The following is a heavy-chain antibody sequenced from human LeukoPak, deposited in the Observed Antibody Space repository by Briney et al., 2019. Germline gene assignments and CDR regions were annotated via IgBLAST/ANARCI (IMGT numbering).Heavy chain of an antibody. V-gene: IGHV4-34*01. CDR1: GGSFSGYY. Sequence: SETLSLTCAVYGGSFSGYYWSWIRQPPGKGLEWIGEINHSGSTNYNPSLTSRVTISVDTSKNQFSLKLSSVTAADTAACYCARRWRAVAGRIDYWGQGTLVTVSS. J-gene: IGHJ4*02. CDR3: ARRWRAVAGRIDY. CDR2: INHSGST. D-gene: IGHD6-19*01.